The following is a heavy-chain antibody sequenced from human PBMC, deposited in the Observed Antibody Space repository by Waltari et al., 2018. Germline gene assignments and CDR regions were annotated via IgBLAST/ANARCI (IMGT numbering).Heavy chain of an antibody. CDR2: VSHDSRDR. D-gene: IGHD1-26*01. CDR3: AKEPYGGSRYFDY. CDR1: GFDFDSYS. J-gene: IGHJ4*02. V-gene: IGHV3-30-3*02. Sequence: QVQLVESGGGVVQPGRSLRLSCAACGFDFDSYSIHWVRRAQGKGLEWLAVVSHDSRDRFYADSAKGRFTISRDNFKRTGYLYIDSLTTEDAAIYYCAKEPYGGSRYFDYWGRFSLVTFS.